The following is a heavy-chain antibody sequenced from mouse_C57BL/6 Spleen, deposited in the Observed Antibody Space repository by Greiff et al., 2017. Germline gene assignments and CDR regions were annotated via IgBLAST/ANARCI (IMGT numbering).Heavy chain of an antibody. Sequence: QVQLQQSGAELVRPGASVTLSCKASGYTFTDYEMHWVQQTPVHGLEWIGAIDPETGGTAYNQKFTGQAILTADKSSSTAYMELRSLTSEDSAVYYCTRGDMITTRYYYAMDYWGLGTSVTVSS. D-gene: IGHD2-4*01. CDR2: IDPETGGT. J-gene: IGHJ4*01. CDR1: GYTFTDYE. V-gene: IGHV1-15*01. CDR3: TRGDMITTRYYYAMDY.